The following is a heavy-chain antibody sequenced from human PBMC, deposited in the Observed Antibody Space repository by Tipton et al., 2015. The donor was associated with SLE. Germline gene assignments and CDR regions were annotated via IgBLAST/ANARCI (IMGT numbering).Heavy chain of an antibody. CDR1: DGSLSNYY. V-gene: IGHV4-34*01. CDR2: ITRRGKT. Sequence: TLSLTCAVHDGSLSNYYWSWFRRPPGRGLEWIGEITRRGKTNYNPSLKSRVTISVDTSKNQFSLNLRSVTAADTAVYYCARGGTGDGRNPFDPWGQGTLVTVS. D-gene: IGHD4-23*01. CDR3: ARGGTGDGRNPFDP. J-gene: IGHJ5*02.